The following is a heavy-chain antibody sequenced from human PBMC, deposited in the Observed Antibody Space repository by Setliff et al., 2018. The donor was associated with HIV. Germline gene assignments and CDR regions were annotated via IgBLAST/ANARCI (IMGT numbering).Heavy chain of an antibody. J-gene: IGHJ6*03. CDR3: ARDDSGYYYYMDV. Sequence: SETLSLTCTVTGGSITSGDYNWSWVRRPAGKGLEWIGRMHTSGITWYNPSLKSRVTISLDTSKNQFSLKLTSVTAADTAVYYCARDDSGYYYYMDVWGKGTSVTVSS. V-gene: IGHV4-61*02. D-gene: IGHD1-26*01. CDR1: GGSITSGDYN. CDR2: MHTSGIT.